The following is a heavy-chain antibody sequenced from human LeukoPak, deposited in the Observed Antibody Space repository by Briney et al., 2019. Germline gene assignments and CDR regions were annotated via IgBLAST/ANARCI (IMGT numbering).Heavy chain of an antibody. CDR2: ISTYNGHT. CDR3: ARGLSSSWYRGDWFDP. V-gene: IGHV1-18*01. D-gene: IGHD6-13*01. Sequence: SVKVSCKASGYTFTSYGINWVRQAPGQGLEGVGWISTYNGHTNYAQTVQHRVTMTTDTSTTTAYMELRSPRSDDTAVYYCARGLSSSWYRGDWFDPWGQGTLVTVSS. J-gene: IGHJ5*02. CDR1: GYTFTSYG.